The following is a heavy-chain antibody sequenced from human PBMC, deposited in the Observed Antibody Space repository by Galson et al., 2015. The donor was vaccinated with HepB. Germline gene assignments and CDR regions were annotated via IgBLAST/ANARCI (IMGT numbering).Heavy chain of an antibody. D-gene: IGHD3-22*01. CDR3: AKVYDSSGYYLHDAFDI. J-gene: IGHJ3*02. CDR1: GFTFSSYG. CDR2: ISYDGSNK. Sequence: SLRLSCAASGFTFSSYGMHWVRQALGKGLEWVAVISYDGSNKYYADSVKGRFTISRDNSKNTLYLQMNSMRAEDTAVYYCAKVYDSSGYYLHDAFDIWGQGTMVTVSS. V-gene: IGHV3-30*18.